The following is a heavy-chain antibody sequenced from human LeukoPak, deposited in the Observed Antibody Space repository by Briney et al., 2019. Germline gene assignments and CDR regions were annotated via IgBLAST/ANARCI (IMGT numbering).Heavy chain of an antibody. Sequence: GEPLQISCNASSYSFTSYWIGWVRQMPRKGLEWMGFIYPGDSDTRYSPSFQGQVTISADKSISTAYLQWSSLTASDTAMYYCARQVTMVRGVIITSYNWFDPWGQGTLVTVSS. V-gene: IGHV5-51*01. J-gene: IGHJ5*02. D-gene: IGHD3-10*01. CDR1: SYSFTSYW. CDR2: IYPGDSDT. CDR3: ARQVTMVRGVIITSYNWFDP.